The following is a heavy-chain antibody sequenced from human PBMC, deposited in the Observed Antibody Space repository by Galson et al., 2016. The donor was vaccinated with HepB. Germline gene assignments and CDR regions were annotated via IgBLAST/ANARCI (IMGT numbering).Heavy chain of an antibody. CDR3: ARDPSHSFDY. D-gene: IGHD4-11*01. V-gene: IGHV3-33*01. Sequence: SLRLSCATSGFTFTNNGLHWVRQAPGKGLEWVAAIWYDGSKKCYADSVRGRFTISRDNSKNTLYLQMNSLRAEDTAVYFCARDPSHSFDYWGQGTLVTVSS. J-gene: IGHJ4*02. CDR2: IWYDGSKK. CDR1: GFTFTNNG.